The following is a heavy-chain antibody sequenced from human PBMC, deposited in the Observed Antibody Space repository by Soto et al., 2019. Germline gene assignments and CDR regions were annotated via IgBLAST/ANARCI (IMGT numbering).Heavy chain of an antibody. V-gene: IGHV3-33*01. J-gene: IGHJ1*01. CDR2: IGYDGSNK. D-gene: IGHD6-13*01. CDR3: ARDFGSSSWQRGVQH. Sequence: QVQLVESGGGVVQPGRSLRLSCAASGFTFSSYGMHWVRQAPGKGLEWVAVIGYDGSNKYYADSVKGRFTSSRDNSKNTRYLQMNSLIAEDTAVYYCARDFGSSSWQRGVQHWGQGTLVTVSS. CDR1: GFTFSSYG.